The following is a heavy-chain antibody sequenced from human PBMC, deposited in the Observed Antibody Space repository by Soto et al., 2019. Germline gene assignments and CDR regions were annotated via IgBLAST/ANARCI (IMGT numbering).Heavy chain of an antibody. CDR3: TTMNDRDAFEI. CDR1: LLNFNIAW. CDR2: IKNNADGGTA. Sequence: EEQLVESGGGLVERGGSLRLSCAASLLNFNIAWLSWVRQAPGRGLEWVGRIKNNADGGTADSAAPLKARFIVSRDDSKSTLYLQMNSLKIEDTAMYYCTTMNDRDAFEIWGQGAMVTVSS. D-gene: IGHD1-1*01. J-gene: IGHJ3*02. V-gene: IGHV3-15*01.